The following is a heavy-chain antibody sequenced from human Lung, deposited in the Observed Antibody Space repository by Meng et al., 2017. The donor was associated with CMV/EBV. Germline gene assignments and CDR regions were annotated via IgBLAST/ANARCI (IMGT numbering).Heavy chain of an antibody. J-gene: IGHJ4*02. Sequence: KLSGYTCTDNYIHGVQQGPGKGLEGMGLVDPEEGETVYAEKFACRLTILVDRSARSSAMELTSLKSADTAVCYCVTGGGDGYGYLGRWGQGTLVTVSS. CDR2: VDPEEGET. V-gene: IGHV1-69-2*01. D-gene: IGHD5-18*01. CDR3: VTGGGDGYGYLGR. CDR1: GYTCTDNY.